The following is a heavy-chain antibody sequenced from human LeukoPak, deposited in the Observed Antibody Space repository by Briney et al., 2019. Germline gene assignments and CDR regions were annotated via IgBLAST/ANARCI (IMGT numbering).Heavy chain of an antibody. CDR2: INPNSGGT. Sequence: ASVKVSCKASGHTFTGYYMHWVRQAPGQGLEWMGRINPNSGGTNYAQKFQGRVTMTRDTSISTAYMELSRLRSDDTAVYYCARDSIVVVPAAENYYFDYWGQGTLVTVSS. D-gene: IGHD2-2*01. V-gene: IGHV1-2*06. CDR3: ARDSIVVVPAAENYYFDY. CDR1: GHTFTGYY. J-gene: IGHJ4*02.